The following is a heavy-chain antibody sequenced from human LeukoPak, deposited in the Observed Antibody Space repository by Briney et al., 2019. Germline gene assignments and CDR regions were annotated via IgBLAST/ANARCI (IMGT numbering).Heavy chain of an antibody. D-gene: IGHD5-18*01. CDR3: ARDVAAVDTAMVDY. J-gene: IGHJ4*02. V-gene: IGHV3-21*01. CDR2: ISSSSSYI. CDR1: GLTFSRSW. Sequence: PGGSLRLSCVASGLTFSRSWMDWVRQAPGKGLEWVSSISSSSSYIYYADSVKGRFTISRDNAKNSLYLQMNSLRAEDTAVYYCARDVAAVDTAMVDYWGQGTLVTVSS.